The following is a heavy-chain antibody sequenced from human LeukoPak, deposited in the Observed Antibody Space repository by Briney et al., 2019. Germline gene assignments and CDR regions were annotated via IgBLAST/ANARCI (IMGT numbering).Heavy chain of an antibody. CDR1: GGSISSSSYY. V-gene: IGHV4-39*07. CDR3: ARDALVGATAD. Sequence: SGTLSLTCTVSGGSISSSSYYWGWIRQPPGKGLEWIGSIYHSGSTYYNPSLKSRVTISVDTSKNQFSLKLSSVTAADTAVYYCARDALVGATADWGQGTLVTVSS. D-gene: IGHD1-26*01. J-gene: IGHJ4*02. CDR2: IYHSGST.